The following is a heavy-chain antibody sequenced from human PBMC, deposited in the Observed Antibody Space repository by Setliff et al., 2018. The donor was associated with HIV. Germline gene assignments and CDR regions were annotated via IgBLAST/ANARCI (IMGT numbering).Heavy chain of an antibody. CDR3: VRVPEAGTADFYYYYYGMDV. J-gene: IGHJ6*02. CDR2: IKQDGNEK. CDR1: GFTFSNFW. V-gene: IGHV3-7*01. Sequence: PGESLKISCAVSGFTFSNFWMTWVRQAPGKGLEWVASIKQDGNEKYYEDSVKGRFTISRDDLKNSLYLQMNSLRAEDTALYYCVRVPEAGTADFYYYYYGMDVWGPGTTVTVSS. D-gene: IGHD6-19*01.